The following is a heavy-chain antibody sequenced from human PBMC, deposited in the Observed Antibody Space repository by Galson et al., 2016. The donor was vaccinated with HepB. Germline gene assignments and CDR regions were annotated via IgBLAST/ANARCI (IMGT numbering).Heavy chain of an antibody. CDR2: ITYDGSYK. Sequence: SLRLSCAASGFTFSNYDIHWVRQAPGKGLEWVALITYDGSYKCYADSVMGRFTISRDNPKNTLLLQLNNVRPEDKALDYCARDIFAYTPVTKGFDYWGQGTLVTVSS. V-gene: IGHV3-30*03. D-gene: IGHD4-17*01. J-gene: IGHJ4*02. CDR3: ARDIFAYTPVTKGFDY. CDR1: GFTFSNYD.